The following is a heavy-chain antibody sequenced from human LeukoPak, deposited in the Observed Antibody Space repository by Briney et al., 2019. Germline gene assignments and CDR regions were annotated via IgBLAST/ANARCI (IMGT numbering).Heavy chain of an antibody. J-gene: IGHJ4*02. Sequence: ASVKVSCKASGYTFTSYGISWVRQAPGQGLEWMGWISAYNGNTNYAQKLQGRVTMTTDTSTSTAYMELRSLKSDDTAVYYCARMVLLWFGELISHFDYWGQGTLVTVSS. D-gene: IGHD3-10*01. CDR3: ARMVLLWFGELISHFDY. CDR2: ISAYNGNT. V-gene: IGHV1-18*04. CDR1: GYTFTSYG.